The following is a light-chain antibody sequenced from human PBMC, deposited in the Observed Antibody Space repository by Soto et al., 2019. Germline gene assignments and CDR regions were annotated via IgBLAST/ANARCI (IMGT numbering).Light chain of an antibody. CDR2: DNN. CDR3: GTWDSSLSEV. Sequence: QSVLTQPPSVSAAPGQKVTISCSGSSSNIGNNYVSWYQQLPGTAPKLLIYDNNKRPPGIPDRFSGSKSGTSATLGITGLQTGDEADYYCGTWDSSLSEVFGTGTKVTVL. J-gene: IGLJ1*01. V-gene: IGLV1-51*01. CDR1: SSNIGNNY.